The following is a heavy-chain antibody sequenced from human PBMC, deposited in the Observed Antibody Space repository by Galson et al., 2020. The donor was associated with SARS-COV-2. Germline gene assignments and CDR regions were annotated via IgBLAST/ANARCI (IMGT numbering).Heavy chain of an antibody. CDR3: ARDGIYYDVWSGYLSSNNYYYYYMDV. CDR1: AFTFSRYA. CDR2: ISYAGSNK. D-gene: IGHD3-3*01. J-gene: IGHJ6*03. Sequence: LSLTCAASAFTFSRYAMHWVRQAPGKGLEWVAVISYAGSNKYYADSVKGRFTSSRDNSKNTLHLQMNSLRAEDTAVYYCARDGIYYDVWSGYLSSNNYYYYYMDVWGKGTTVTVSS. V-gene: IGHV3-30*01.